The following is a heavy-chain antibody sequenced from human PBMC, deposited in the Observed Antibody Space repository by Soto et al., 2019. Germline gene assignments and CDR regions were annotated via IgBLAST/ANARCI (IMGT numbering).Heavy chain of an antibody. V-gene: IGHV1-69*12. CDR3: AQCLLGVNYYYGMDV. CDR1: GGTFSSYA. D-gene: IGHD3-16*01. J-gene: IGHJ6*02. Sequence: QVQLVQSGAEVKKPGSSVKVSCKASGGTFSSYAINWVRQAPGQGLEWMGGIIPIFATADYAQKFQGRVTITADESTCIAYMELSTLSSEDTAVYYCAQCLLGVNYYYGMDVWGQVTTVTVSS. CDR2: IIPIFATA.